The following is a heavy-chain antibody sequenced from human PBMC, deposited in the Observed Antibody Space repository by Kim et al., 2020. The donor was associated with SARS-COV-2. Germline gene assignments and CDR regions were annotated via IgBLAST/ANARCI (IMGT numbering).Heavy chain of an antibody. J-gene: IGHJ4*02. V-gene: IGHV6-1*01. CDR3: ARDRQRAGTGVDY. Sequence: YALSVKGRITNNPNTSKNQFSLQLTSVTPEETAVYYCARDRQRAGTGVDYWGQGTLVTVSS. D-gene: IGHD6-19*01.